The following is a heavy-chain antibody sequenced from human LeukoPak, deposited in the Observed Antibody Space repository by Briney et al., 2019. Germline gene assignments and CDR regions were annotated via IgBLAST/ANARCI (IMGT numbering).Heavy chain of an antibody. CDR3: ARDRGYYDILTGNGPYYYGMDV. Sequence: SETLSLTCTVSGGSISSYYWSWIRQPPGKGLEWIGYIYYSGNANYNPSLKSRVTISVDTSKNQFSLKLSSVTAADTAVYYCARDRGYYDILTGNGPYYYGMDVWGQGTTVAVSS. D-gene: IGHD3-9*01. V-gene: IGHV4-59*01. CDR1: GGSISSYY. J-gene: IGHJ6*02. CDR2: IYYSGNA.